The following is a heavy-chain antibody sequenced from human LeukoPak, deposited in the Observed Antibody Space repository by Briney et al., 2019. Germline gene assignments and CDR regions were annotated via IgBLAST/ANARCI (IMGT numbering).Heavy chain of an antibody. CDR2: INHSGST. J-gene: IGHJ1*01. CDR1: GGSISSYY. V-gene: IGHV4-34*01. D-gene: IGHD6-13*01. CDR3: ARSRLAAAAKHFQH. Sequence: SETLSLTCTVSGGSISSYYWSWIRQPPGKGLEWIGEINHSGSTNYNPSLKSRVTISVDASKNQFSLKLSSVTAADTAVYYCARSRLAAAAKHFQHWGQGTLVTVSS.